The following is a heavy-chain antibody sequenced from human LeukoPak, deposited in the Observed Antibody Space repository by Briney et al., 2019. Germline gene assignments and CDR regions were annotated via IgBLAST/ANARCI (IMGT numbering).Heavy chain of an antibody. Sequence: SGGSLRLSCEASTFTFTPGWMSWVRQAPGKGLEWVAMMKRDGGEKHYVDSVRGRFTISRDNAKNSLYLQVDSLRDEDTAVYYCARGGGSSGWFDPWGQGTLVTVSS. CDR3: ARGGGSSGWFDP. J-gene: IGHJ5*02. V-gene: IGHV3-7*01. CDR1: TFTFTPGW. D-gene: IGHD4-23*01. CDR2: MKRDGGEK.